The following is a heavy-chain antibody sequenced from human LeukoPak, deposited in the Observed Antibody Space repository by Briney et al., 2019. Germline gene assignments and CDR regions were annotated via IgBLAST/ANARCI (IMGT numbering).Heavy chain of an antibody. CDR1: GGSFSGYY. D-gene: IGHD3-3*01. CDR2: INQSGST. J-gene: IGHJ4*02. Sequence: SETLSLTCAVYGGSFSGYYWSWIRQPPGKGLEWIGEINQSGSTNYNPSLKCRVTISVDTSKNQFSLKLSSVTAADAAVYYCATRGLGVVTGYFDYWGQGTLVTVSS. V-gene: IGHV4-34*01. CDR3: ATRGLGVVTGYFDY.